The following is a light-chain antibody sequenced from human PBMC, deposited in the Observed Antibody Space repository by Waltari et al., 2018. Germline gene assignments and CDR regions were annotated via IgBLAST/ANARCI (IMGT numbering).Light chain of an antibody. CDR2: EVS. Sequence: QSALTQPASVSGSPGQSITISCTGTSSDVGSYNLVSWYQQHPGKAPNLMIYEVSKRLSGVSNRFSGSKSGNTAYMTISGRQAEDEDDYYCCSYAGSKVFGGGTKLTVL. CDR1: SSDVGSYNL. V-gene: IGLV2-23*02. CDR3: CSYAGSKV. J-gene: IGLJ2*01.